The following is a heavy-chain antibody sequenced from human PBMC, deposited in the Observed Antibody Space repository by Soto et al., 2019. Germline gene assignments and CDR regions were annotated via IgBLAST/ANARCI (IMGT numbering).Heavy chain of an antibody. CDR3: ATGRWGPNGMDV. V-gene: IGHV4-31*03. Sequence: QVQLQESGPGLVKPSQTLSLTCTVSGGSISSGGYYWSWIRQHPGKGLEWIGYIYYSGSTYYNPSIKSRVNISVDTSKNQFSLKLSSVTAADTAVYYCATGRWGPNGMDVWGQGTTVTVSS. CDR2: IYYSGST. CDR1: GGSISSGGYY. J-gene: IGHJ6*02. D-gene: IGHD7-27*01.